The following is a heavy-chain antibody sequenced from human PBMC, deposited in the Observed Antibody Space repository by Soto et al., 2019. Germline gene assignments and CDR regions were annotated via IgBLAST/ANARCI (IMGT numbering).Heavy chain of an antibody. CDR2: ISGYNGYT. CDR1: GYNFNTYG. D-gene: IGHD3-16*01. CDR3: ERDRDYSHTDADIDY. J-gene: IGHJ4*02. V-gene: IGHV1-18*01. Sequence: QVQLMQSGAEVRRPGTSMRISCTTSGYNFNTYGIIWVRQAPGQGLEWMGWISGYNGYTKYAQNFEDRVTLSTDPSKSTAFLELRNLRSGDTALYFCERDRDYSHTDADIDYWGQGTLVTVSS.